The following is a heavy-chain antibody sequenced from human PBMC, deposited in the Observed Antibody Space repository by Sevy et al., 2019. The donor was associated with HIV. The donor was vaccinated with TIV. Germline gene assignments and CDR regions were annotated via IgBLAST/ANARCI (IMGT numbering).Heavy chain of an antibody. CDR1: GFTFSSYA. CDR3: ARDDVGCSSTSCYGFDY. J-gene: IGHJ4*02. CDR2: IGGSADYT. Sequence: GGSLRLSCVTSGFTFSSYAMSWVRQTPGKGLEWVSAIGGSADYTYYADSVKGRFTISRDNSKNTLYLQMNGLRAEDTAVYYCARDDVGCSSTSCYGFDYWGQGTLVTVSS. V-gene: IGHV3-23*01. D-gene: IGHD2-2*01.